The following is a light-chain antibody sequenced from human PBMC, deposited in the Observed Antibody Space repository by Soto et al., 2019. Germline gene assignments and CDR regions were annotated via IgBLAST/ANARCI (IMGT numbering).Light chain of an antibody. CDR1: QSVSRY. CDR2: DAS. V-gene: IGKV3-11*01. J-gene: IGKJ2*01. CDR3: QQRSNWPPGYT. Sequence: EIVLTQSPATLSLSPGERATLSCRASQSVSRYLAWYQQKPGQAPRLLIYDASSRAIGIPARFSGSGSGTDLTLTISSLEPEDSAVYYCQQRSNWPPGYTFGQGTKLEIK.